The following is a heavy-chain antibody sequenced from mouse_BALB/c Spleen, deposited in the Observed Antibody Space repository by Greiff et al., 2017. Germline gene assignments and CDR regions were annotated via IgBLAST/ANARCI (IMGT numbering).Heavy chain of an antibody. Sequence: EVMLVESGGGLVQPGGSRKLSCAASGFTFSSFGMHWVRQAPEKGLEWVAYISSGSSTIYYADTVKGRFTISRDNPKNTLFLQMTSLRSEDTAMYYCARKGTYGAMDYWGEGTSVTVSS. J-gene: IGHJ4*01. CDR2: ISSGSSTI. V-gene: IGHV5-17*02. D-gene: IGHD1-1*01. CDR3: ARKGTYGAMDY. CDR1: GFTFSSFG.